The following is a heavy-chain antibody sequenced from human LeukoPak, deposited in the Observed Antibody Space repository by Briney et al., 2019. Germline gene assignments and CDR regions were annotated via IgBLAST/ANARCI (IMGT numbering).Heavy chain of an antibody. CDR1: GFTFDDYG. V-gene: IGHV3-20*04. CDR2: INWNGGST. J-gene: IGHJ4*02. D-gene: IGHD6-19*01. CDR3: ARDAGGHYRSATVLDY. Sequence: GGSLRLSCAASGFTFDDYGMSWVRQAPGKGLEWVSGINWNGGSTGYADSVKGRFTISRDNAKNLAYLQISILTDDDTAVYFCARDAGGHYRSATVLDYWGQGTMVTVSS.